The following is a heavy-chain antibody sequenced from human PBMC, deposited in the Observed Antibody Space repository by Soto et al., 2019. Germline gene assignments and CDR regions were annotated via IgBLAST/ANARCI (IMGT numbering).Heavy chain of an antibody. D-gene: IGHD5-12*01. CDR2: IYSDGSST. V-gene: IGHV3-74*01. J-gene: IGHJ4*02. CDR1: GFTFSSYW. CDR3: ARRRGYSGYDWVFDY. Sequence: PGGSLRLSCAASGFTFSSYWMHWVRQAPGKGLVWVSRIYSDGSSTSYADSVKGRFTISRDNAMNTLYLQMNSLRAEDTAVYYCARRRGYSGYDWVFDYWGQGTLVTVSS.